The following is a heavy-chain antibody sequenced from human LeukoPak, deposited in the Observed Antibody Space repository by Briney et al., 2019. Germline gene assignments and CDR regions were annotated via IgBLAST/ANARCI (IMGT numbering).Heavy chain of an antibody. D-gene: IGHD5-12*01. CDR3: MDV. CDR2: IGSDNKP. J-gene: IGHJ6*02. CDR1: GFTFSTYA. Sequence: PGGSLRLSCAASGFTFSTYAMSWVRQAPGKGLEWVSSIGSDNKPHYSESVKGRFAISRDNSKNTLFLQLHNLRVEDTALYVAMDVWGQGTTVTVSS. V-gene: IGHV3-23*05.